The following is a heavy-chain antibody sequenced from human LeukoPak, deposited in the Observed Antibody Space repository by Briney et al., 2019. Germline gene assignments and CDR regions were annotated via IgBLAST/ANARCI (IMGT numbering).Heavy chain of an antibody. J-gene: IGHJ6*04. CDR2: ISAYNGNT. CDR3: ARAKLGSSSWSEIGYDYYYYYGMDV. CDR1: GYTFTSYG. Sequence: GASVKVSCKASGYTFTSYGISWVRQAPGQGLEWMGGISAYNGNTNYAQKLQGRVTMTTHTSTSTAYLELRSLRSDDTAVYYCARAKLGSSSWSEIGYDYYYYYGMDVWGKGTTVTVSS. D-gene: IGHD6-13*01. V-gene: IGHV1-18*04.